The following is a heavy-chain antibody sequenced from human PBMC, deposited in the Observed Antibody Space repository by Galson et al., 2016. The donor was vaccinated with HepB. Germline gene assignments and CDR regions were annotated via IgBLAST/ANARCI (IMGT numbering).Heavy chain of an antibody. Sequence: SVKVSCKASGGTFSSYGIVWVRQAPGQGLEWMGGISPIFGTTNYAQKFQGRVTITADESTTTAYMELSSLRSEDTAVCYCARNTIFGVSRGAWFDPWGQGTLVTVSS. CDR1: GGTFSSYG. CDR3: ARNTIFGVSRGAWFDP. D-gene: IGHD3-3*01. J-gene: IGHJ5*02. V-gene: IGHV1-69*13. CDR2: ISPIFGTT.